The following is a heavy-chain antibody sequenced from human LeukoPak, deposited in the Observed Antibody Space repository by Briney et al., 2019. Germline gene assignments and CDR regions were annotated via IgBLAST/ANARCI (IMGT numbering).Heavy chain of an antibody. CDR1: NSSISSNSF. CDR2: IYHSGTT. V-gene: IGHV4-38-2*02. Sequence: SETLSLTCTVSNSSISSNSFWGWIRQSPGKGLEYIGTIYHSGTTYYSPSLKSRVTILVDTSKNQFSLKLSSVTAADTAVYHCARNSLVRGVIGYYYYYMDVWGKGTTVTISS. J-gene: IGHJ6*03. D-gene: IGHD3-10*01. CDR3: ARNSLVRGVIGYYYYYMDV.